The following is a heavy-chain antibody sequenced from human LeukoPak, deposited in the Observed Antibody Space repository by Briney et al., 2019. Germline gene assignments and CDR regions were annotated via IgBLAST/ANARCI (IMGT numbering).Heavy chain of an antibody. CDR2: IYYSGST. CDR1: GGSISSYY. D-gene: IGHD2-2*01. V-gene: IGHV4-59*01. J-gene: IGHJ3*02. CDR3: ASSSTSWYDAFDI. Sequence: SETLSLTCTVSGGSISSYYWSWLRQPPGKGLEWIGYIYYSGSTNYNPSLKSRVTISVDTSKNQFSLKLSSVTAADTAVYYCASSSTSWYDAFDIWGQGTMVTVSS.